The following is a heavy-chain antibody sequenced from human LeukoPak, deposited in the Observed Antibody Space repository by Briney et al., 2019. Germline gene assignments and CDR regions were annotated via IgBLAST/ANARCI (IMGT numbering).Heavy chain of an antibody. CDR1: GESFSGYY. CDR3: ARARGEVAIDY. D-gene: IGHD5-12*01. J-gene: IGHJ4*02. V-gene: IGHV4-34*01. CDR2: VNHSGST. Sequence: SETLSLTCAVYGESFSGYYWTWVRQPPGKGLEWIGEVNHSGSTNYNPSLKSRVSISADTSKNQFSLKLGSVTAADTAVYYCARARGEVAIDYWGQGTLVTVSS.